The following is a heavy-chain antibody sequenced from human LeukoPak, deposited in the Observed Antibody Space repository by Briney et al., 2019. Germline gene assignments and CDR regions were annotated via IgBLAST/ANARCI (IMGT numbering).Heavy chain of an antibody. CDR2: IIPIFGTA. CDR3: ALWFGELAYFDY. Sequence: GASVKVSCKASGGTFSSYAISWVRQAPGQGLEWMGGIIPIFGTANYAQKFQGRVTITADESTSTAYMELSSLRSEDTAVYYCALWFGELAYFDYWGQGTLVTVSS. D-gene: IGHD3-10*01. J-gene: IGHJ4*02. V-gene: IGHV1-69*13. CDR1: GGTFSSYA.